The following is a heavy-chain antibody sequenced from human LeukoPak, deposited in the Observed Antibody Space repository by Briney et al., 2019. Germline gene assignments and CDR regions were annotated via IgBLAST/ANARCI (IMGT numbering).Heavy chain of an antibody. D-gene: IGHD6-19*01. Sequence: GGSLRLSCAASGFTFSSYWMSWVRQAPGKGLEWVANIKQDGNEKYYVDSVKGRFTISRDNAKNSLYLQMNSLRAEDTAVYYCATSQTTSGRYGNAFDIWGQGTMVTVSS. CDR1: GFTFSSYW. CDR2: IKQDGNEK. J-gene: IGHJ3*02. V-gene: IGHV3-7*01. CDR3: ATSQTTSGRYGNAFDI.